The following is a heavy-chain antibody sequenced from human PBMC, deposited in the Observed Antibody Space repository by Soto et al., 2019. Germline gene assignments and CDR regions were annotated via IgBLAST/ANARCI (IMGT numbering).Heavy chain of an antibody. V-gene: IGHV4-59*08. J-gene: IGHJ4*02. Sequence: SETLSLTCTVTGGSISSHYWSWIRQPPGKGLEWIGYIYYSGITNYNPSLKSRVTISVDTSKNQFSLKLSSVTAADTAVYYCVRMGVVITPNFNSWGQGNLLTISS. CDR2: IYYSGIT. D-gene: IGHD3-3*01. CDR1: GGSISSHY. CDR3: VRMGVVITPNFNS.